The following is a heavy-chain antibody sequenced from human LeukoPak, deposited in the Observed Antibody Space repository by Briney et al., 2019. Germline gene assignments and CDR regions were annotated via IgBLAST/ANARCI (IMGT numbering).Heavy chain of an antibody. CDR2: VYSGGTT. CDR3: ARESVVRGVINGMDV. J-gene: IGHJ6*02. CDR1: GFTVSTNY. D-gene: IGHD3-10*01. V-gene: IGHV3-66*01. Sequence: AGSLRLSCAASGFTVSTNYLSWVRQAPGKGLEWVSVVYSGGTTYHADSVKGRFTISRDHSKNTMYLQMNGLRADDTAVYYCARESVVRGVINGMDVWGQGTTVTVSS.